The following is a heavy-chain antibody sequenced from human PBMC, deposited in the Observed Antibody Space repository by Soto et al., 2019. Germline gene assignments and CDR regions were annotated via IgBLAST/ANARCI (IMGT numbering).Heavy chain of an antibody. V-gene: IGHV4-31*03. CDR2: IYYSGST. CDR3: AIVRVMAGYKKMSPYFDY. CDR1: GGSISSGGYY. J-gene: IGHJ4*02. D-gene: IGHD6-19*01. Sequence: SETLSLTCTVSGGSISSGGYYWSWIRQHPGKGLEWIGYIYYSGSTYYNPSLKSRGTISVDTSKNQYSLKLSSVTAAGTAVYYCAIVRVMAGYKKMSPYFDYWGQGTLVTVSS.